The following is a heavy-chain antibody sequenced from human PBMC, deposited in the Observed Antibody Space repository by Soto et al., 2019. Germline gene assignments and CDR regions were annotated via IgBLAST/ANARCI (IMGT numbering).Heavy chain of an antibody. CDR3: AYSSTPFDY. CDR1: GFTFSSYA. Sequence: PGGSLRLSCAASGFTFSSYAMSWVRQAPGKGLEWVSAISGSGGSTYYADSVKCRFTFSRDNSKNMLYLQMISLRAEDTAVYYCAYSSTPFDYWGQGTLVTVSS. J-gene: IGHJ4*02. D-gene: IGHD6-13*01. CDR2: ISGSGGST. V-gene: IGHV3-23*01.